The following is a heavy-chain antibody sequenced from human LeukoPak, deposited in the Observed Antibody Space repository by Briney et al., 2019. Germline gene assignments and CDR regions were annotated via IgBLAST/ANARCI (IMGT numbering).Heavy chain of an antibody. J-gene: IGHJ3*01. V-gene: IGHV4-34*01. CDR3: ARVRSHHSFWSGFF. D-gene: IGHD3-3*01. CDR2: INHSGST. CDR1: GGSFSGYY. Sequence: PSETLSLTCAVYGGSFSGYYWSWIRQPPGKGLEWIGEINHSGSTNYNPSLKSRVTISVDTSKNQFSLKLSSVTAADTAVYYCARVRSHHSFWSGFFWDQGTMVTVSS.